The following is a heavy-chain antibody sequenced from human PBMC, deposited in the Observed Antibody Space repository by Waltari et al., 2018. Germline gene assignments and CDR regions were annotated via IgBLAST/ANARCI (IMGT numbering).Heavy chain of an antibody. V-gene: IGHV4-34*01. CDR2: INHSGST. J-gene: IGHJ5*02. CDR1: GGSFSVYY. D-gene: IGHD6-13*01. Sequence: QVQLQQWGAGLLKPSETLSLTCAVYGGSFSVYYWSWISQPPGKGLEWIGEINHSGSTNYNPSLKSRVTISVDTSKNQFSLKLSSVTAADTAVYYCARVGSWYTNWFDPWGQGTLVTVSS. CDR3: ARVGSWYTNWFDP.